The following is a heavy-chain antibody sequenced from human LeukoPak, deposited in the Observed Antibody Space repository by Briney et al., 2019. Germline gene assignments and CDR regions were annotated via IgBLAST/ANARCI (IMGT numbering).Heavy chain of an antibody. V-gene: IGHV4-34*01. J-gene: IGHJ4*02. D-gene: IGHD4-11*01. CDR3: ARGGYSDFDY. CDR2: INHSGST. CDR1: GGSFSGYY. Sequence: SETLSLTCAVYGGSFSGYYWSWIRQPPGKGLERIGEINHSGSTNYNPSLKSRVTISVDTSKNQFSLKLSSVTAADTAVYYCARGGYSDFDYWGQGTLVTVSS.